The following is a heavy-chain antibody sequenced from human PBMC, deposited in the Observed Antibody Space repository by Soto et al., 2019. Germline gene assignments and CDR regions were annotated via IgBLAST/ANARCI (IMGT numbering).Heavy chain of an antibody. V-gene: IGHV1-18*04. CDR3: AREGPVSVVVVAANDPYFGY. D-gene: IGHD2-15*01. Sequence: QVQLVQSGAEVKKPGASVKVSCKASGYTFTSYGISWVRQAPGQGLEWMGWISAYNGNKNYANKLQGRVTMTTDTSTSTAYMELRSLRSDDTAVYYCAREGPVSVVVVAANDPYFGYWGQGTLVTVSS. CDR1: GYTFTSYG. J-gene: IGHJ4*02. CDR2: ISAYNGNK.